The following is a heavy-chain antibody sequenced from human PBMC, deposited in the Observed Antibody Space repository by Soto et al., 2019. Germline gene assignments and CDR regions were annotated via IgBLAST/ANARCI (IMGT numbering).Heavy chain of an antibody. Sequence: ASVKDSCKASGYTFTSYGISWVRQAPGQGLEWMGWISAYNGNTNYAQKLQGRVTMTTDTSTSTAYMELRSLRSDDTAVYYCARPLDYYDSSGMDVWGQGTTVTVSS. CDR3: ARPLDYYDSSGMDV. CDR2: ISAYNGNT. V-gene: IGHV1-18*01. CDR1: GYTFTSYG. D-gene: IGHD3-22*01. J-gene: IGHJ6*02.